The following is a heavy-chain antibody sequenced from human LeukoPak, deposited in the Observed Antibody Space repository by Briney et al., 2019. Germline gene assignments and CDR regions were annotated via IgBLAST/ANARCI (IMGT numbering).Heavy chain of an antibody. Sequence: PGGSLRLSCAASGFSFSSYWMSWVRQAPGKGLEWVAVIWYDGSNKYYADSVKGRFTISRDNSKNTLYLQMNSLRAEDTAVYYCARDRVGEGFDYWGQGTLVTVSS. CDR1: GFSFSSYW. CDR3: ARDRVGEGFDY. V-gene: IGHV3-33*08. D-gene: IGHD3-10*01. CDR2: IWYDGSNK. J-gene: IGHJ4*02.